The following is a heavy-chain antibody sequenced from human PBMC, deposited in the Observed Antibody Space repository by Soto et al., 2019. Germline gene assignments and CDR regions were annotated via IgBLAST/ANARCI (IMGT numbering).Heavy chain of an antibody. V-gene: IGHV4-4*07. J-gene: IGHJ4*02. D-gene: IGHD2-2*01. CDR1: GGSISSYY. CDR2: IYTSGNT. Sequence: QVQLQESGPGLLKPSETLSLTCTVSGGSISSYYWSWIRQTDGKGLEWIGRIYTSGNTNYNPSLKSRVTMSVDTSKNQFSLKLSSVTAADTAVYYCARACSSNSCYDVFDYCGQGTLVTVSS. CDR3: ARACSSNSCYDVFDY.